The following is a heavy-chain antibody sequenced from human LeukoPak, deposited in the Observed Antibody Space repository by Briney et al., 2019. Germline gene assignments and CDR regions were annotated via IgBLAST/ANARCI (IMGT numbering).Heavy chain of an antibody. CDR3: ARGRLGFGGDVGVDY. J-gene: IGHJ4*02. V-gene: IGHV4-39*01. Sequence: SETLSLTCTVSGGSISSSSYYWGWIRQPPGKGLEWIGSIYYSGSTYYNPSPKSRVTISVDTSKNQFSLKLSSVTAADTAVYYCARGRLGFGGDVGVDYWGQGTLVTVSS. D-gene: IGHD3-16*01. CDR2: IYYSGST. CDR1: GGSISSSSYY.